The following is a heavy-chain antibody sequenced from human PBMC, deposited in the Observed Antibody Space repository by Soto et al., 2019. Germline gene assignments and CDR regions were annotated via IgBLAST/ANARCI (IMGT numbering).Heavy chain of an antibody. V-gene: IGHV3-66*01. CDR3: ARVSGDYYSFDS. CDR2: IYTGGTT. J-gene: IGHJ4*02. D-gene: IGHD4-17*01. Sequence: EVQLVESGGGLVQPGGSLRLSCAASGFTVSSNYMSWVRQAPGKGLEWVSVIYTGGTTYYADSVKGRFTISRDNSKNTLYLQMNSLRAEDTAVYYCARVSGDYYSFDSWGQGTLVTVSS. CDR1: GFTVSSNY.